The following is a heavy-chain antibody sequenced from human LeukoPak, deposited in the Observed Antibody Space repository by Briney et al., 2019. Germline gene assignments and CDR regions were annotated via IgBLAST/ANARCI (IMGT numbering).Heavy chain of an antibody. Sequence: SETLSLTCTVSGGSISSGSYYWGWIRQPAGKGLEWVGRTYTSGSTNYNPSLKSRVTISVDTSKNQFSLKLSSVTAADTAVYYCARGTTMIVVVITDAFDIWGQGTMVTVSS. D-gene: IGHD3-22*01. J-gene: IGHJ3*02. CDR3: ARGTTMIVVVITDAFDI. CDR2: TYTSGST. V-gene: IGHV4-61*02. CDR1: GGSISSGSYY.